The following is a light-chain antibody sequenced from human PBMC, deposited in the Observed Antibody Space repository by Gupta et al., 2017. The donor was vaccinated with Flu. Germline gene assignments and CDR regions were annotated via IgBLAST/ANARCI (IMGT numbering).Light chain of an antibody. V-gene: IGLV2-14*01. CDR2: EVN. CDR1: NSDIGSYNY. Sequence: QSALTQPAPLSCLPRLASTISCPATNSDIGSYNYVSWYQQHPGKAPKLIIFEVNNRPSGVSNRFSGSKSGSTASLTISGLQADDEADYYCSSHTTSSTLVVFGRGTKLTVL. J-gene: IGLJ2*01. CDR3: SSHTTSSTLVV.